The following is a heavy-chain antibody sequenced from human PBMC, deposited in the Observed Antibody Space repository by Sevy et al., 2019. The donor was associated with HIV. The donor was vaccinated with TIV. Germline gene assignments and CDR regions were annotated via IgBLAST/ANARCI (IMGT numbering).Heavy chain of an antibody. J-gene: IGHJ6*02. D-gene: IGHD6-13*01. V-gene: IGHV3-48*03. CDR3: ARDWAAATDTGGYYYGLDV. Sequence: GGSLRLSCAASGFTFSSYEMKWVRQAPGKGLEWVSYISMSGRTICYSDSVKGRFTISRDNAKNSLYLQMKSLRAEDTAVYYCARDWAAATDTGGYYYGLDVWGQGTTVTVSS. CDR1: GFTFSSYE. CDR2: ISMSGRTI.